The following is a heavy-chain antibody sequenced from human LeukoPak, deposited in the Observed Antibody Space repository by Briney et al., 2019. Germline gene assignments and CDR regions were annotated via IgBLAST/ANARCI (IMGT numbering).Heavy chain of an antibody. CDR1: GGSISSYY. CDR2: IYYSGST. J-gene: IGHJ4*02. CDR3: ARLGDYEDYFDY. V-gene: IGHV4-59*08. Sequence: PSETLSLTCTVSGGSISSYYWSRIRQPPGKGLEWIGYIYYSGSTNYNPSLKSRVTISVDTSKNQFSLKLSSVTAADTAVYYCARLGDYEDYFDYWGQGTLVTVSS. D-gene: IGHD4-17*01.